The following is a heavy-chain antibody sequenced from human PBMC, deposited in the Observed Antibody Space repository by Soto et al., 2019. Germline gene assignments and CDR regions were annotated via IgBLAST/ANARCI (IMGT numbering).Heavy chain of an antibody. CDR3: SGCSGGACHQNYGMDF. D-gene: IGHD2-15*01. CDR2: ISPSTSHI. V-gene: IGHV3-21*01. J-gene: IGHJ6*02. Sequence: EVHLVESGGGLVKPGGSLRLSCAVSGFTFSSCTMNWVRQAPGKGLEWVSSISPSTSHIYYADSVKGRFTISRDNAKNSLLLQMNSLRAEDTSVYYCSGCSGGACHQNYGMDFWGQGTTVTVSS. CDR1: GFTFSSCT.